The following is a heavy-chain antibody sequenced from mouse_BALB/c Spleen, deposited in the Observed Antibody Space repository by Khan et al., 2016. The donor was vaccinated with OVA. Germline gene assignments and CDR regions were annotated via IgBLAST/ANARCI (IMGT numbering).Heavy chain of an antibody. CDR2: INPYNGGT. V-gene: IGHV1S136*01. J-gene: IGHJ2*01. CDR3: ARGNWQSYYFDY. D-gene: IGHD4-1*01. Sequence: SGPELGKPGASVKMSCKPSGYIFTNYVLHWVKQKPGQGLEWIGYINPYNGGTKYNEKFKGKATLASDKSSITAYLELSSLTSEDSAVYYCARGNWQSYYFDYWGQGTTLTLSS. CDR1: GYIFTNYV.